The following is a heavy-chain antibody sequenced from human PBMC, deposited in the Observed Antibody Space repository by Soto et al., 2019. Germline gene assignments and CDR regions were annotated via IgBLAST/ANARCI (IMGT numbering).Heavy chain of an antibody. D-gene: IGHD4-4*01. V-gene: IGHV4-30-2*01. Sequence: SETLSLTCAVSGGSINSGGYSWSWIRQPPGKGLEWIGYIYHSGSTYYNPSLKSRVTISVDRSKNQFSLTLSSVTAADTAVYYCARATTAKGGFDPWGQGTLVTVSS. CDR1: GGSINSGGYS. CDR2: IYHSGST. CDR3: ARATTAKGGFDP. J-gene: IGHJ5*02.